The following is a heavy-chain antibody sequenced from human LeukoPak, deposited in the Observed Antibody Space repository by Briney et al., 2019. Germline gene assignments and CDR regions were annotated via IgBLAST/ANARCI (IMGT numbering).Heavy chain of an antibody. V-gene: IGHV5-51*01. CDR3: AKQGSDTNAWQTIDH. CDR2: INPADSEI. Sequence: GESLKISCKASGYTFTNHWIAWVRQMPGRGLECMGIINPADSEIRYSPSFQGQVTISVDKSINTAYLQWSSLKASDTAIYYCAKQGSDTNAWQTIDHWGQGTLVTVSS. J-gene: IGHJ4*02. D-gene: IGHD2-8*01. CDR1: GYTFTNHW.